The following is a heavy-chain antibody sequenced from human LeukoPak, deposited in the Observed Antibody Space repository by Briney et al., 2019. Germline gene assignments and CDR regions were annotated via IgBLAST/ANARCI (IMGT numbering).Heavy chain of an antibody. V-gene: IGHV1-69*13. CDR3: ASWDGYNYYYMDV. D-gene: IGHD1-26*01. CDR1: GGTFSSYA. J-gene: IGHJ6*03. Sequence: SVKVSCKASGGTFSSYAISWVRQAPGQGLEWMGGIIPIFGTANYAQKFQGRVTITADESTSAAYMELSSLRSEDTAVYYCASWDGYNYYYMDVWGKGTTVTISS. CDR2: IIPIFGTA.